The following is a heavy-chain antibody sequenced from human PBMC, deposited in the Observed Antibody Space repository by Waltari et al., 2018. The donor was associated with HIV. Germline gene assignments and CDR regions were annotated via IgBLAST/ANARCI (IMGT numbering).Heavy chain of an antibody. Sequence: QVQLVESGGGVVQVGWSLRLSCEASGFTFSAYAIPWARQAPGKGLEWVAVVWFDGSNEHYADSVKGRFTISRDNSKNMLYLQMNSLRAEDTAVYYCTRDLVQMASTYYGYYGMDVWGPGTTVTVSS. CDR3: TRDLVQMASTYYGYYGMDV. D-gene: IGHD4-4*01. J-gene: IGHJ6*02. V-gene: IGHV3-33*01. CDR1: GFTFSAYA. CDR2: VWFDGSNE.